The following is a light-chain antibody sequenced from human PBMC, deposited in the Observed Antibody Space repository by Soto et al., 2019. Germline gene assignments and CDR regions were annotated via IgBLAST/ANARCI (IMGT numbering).Light chain of an antibody. CDR3: QQYKDWPPLT. CDR1: QSVNTN. V-gene: IGKV3D-15*01. CDR2: SAS. J-gene: IGKJ4*01. Sequence: EIAMTHSPVTLYASPGERVTLSCRASQSVNTNLAWYQQRPGQAPRVLIYSASNRASGIADRFSGSGSETEFTLTISSVEPDDFALYYCQQYKDWPPLTFGGGTGVEIK.